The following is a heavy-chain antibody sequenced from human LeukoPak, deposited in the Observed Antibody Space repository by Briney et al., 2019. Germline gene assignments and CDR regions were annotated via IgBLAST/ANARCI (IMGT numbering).Heavy chain of an antibody. Sequence: GESLKISCKGSGSIFTTYWIGWVRQMPGKGLEWMGIVYPGDSDTRYSPSFQGQVTISVDKSISTAYLHWSSLKASDTAIYYCAREKVRFGESPGAFDIWGQGTMVTVSS. D-gene: IGHD3-10*01. V-gene: IGHV5-51*01. CDR3: AREKVRFGESPGAFDI. J-gene: IGHJ3*02. CDR2: VYPGDSDT. CDR1: GSIFTTYW.